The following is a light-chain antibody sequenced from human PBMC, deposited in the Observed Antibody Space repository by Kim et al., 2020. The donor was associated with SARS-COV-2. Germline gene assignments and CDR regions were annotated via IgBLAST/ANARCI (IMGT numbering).Light chain of an antibody. CDR3: SSYTSSSTVL. V-gene: IGLV2-14*03. Sequence: GQSITISGTGTSSDVGGYDYVSWYQRHPGKAPKLMIYDVIHRPSGVSNRFSGSKSGNTASLTISGLQAEDEADYYCSSYTSSSTVLFGGGTQLTVL. CDR1: SSDVGGYDY. J-gene: IGLJ2*01. CDR2: DVI.